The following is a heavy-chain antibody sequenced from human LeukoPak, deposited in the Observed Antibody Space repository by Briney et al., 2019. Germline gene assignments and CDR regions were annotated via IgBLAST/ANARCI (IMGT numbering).Heavy chain of an antibody. V-gene: IGHV3-21*01. CDR1: GFTFSSYS. CDR3: ARDSVEMAKPHRVYYFDY. CDR2: ISSSSSYI. D-gene: IGHD5-24*01. Sequence: GGSLRLSCAASGFTFSSYSMNWVRQAPGKGLEWVSSISSSSSYIYYADSVKGRFTISRDNAKNSLYLQMNSLRAEDTAVYYCARDSVEMAKPHRVYYFDYWGQGTLVTVSS. J-gene: IGHJ4*02.